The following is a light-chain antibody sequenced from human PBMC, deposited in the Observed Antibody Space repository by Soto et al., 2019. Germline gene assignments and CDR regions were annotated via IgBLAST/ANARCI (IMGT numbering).Light chain of an antibody. V-gene: IGLV2-14*01. CDR2: DVS. CDR1: SSYVGGYNY. Sequence: QSALTQPASVSGSPGQSITISCTGTSSYVGGYNYVSWYQQHPGKAPKLMIYDVSNRPSGVSNRFSGSKSGNTASLTISGLQAEDEADYSCSSYTSSSSLFGGGTKLTVL. J-gene: IGLJ2*01. CDR3: SSYTSSSSL.